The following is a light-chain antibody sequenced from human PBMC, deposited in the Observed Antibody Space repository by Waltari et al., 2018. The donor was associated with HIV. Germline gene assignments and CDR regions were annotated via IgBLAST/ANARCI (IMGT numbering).Light chain of an antibody. V-gene: IGKV1-39*01. CDR3: QQSYTVLT. CDR2: AAS. CDR1: QSIARY. Sequence: DIQMTQSPSSLSASVGDRVTITCRASQSIARYLNWYQQKPGKAPKILIYAASSLQSGVPSRFSGSGSGTDFSLTINSLQPEDFASYYCQQSYTVLTFGGGTKVEI. J-gene: IGKJ4*01.